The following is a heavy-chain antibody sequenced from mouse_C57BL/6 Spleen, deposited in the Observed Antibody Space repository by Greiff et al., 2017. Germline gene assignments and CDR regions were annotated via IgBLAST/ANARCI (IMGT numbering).Heavy chain of an antibody. V-gene: IGHV2-5*01. CDR2: IWRGGST. J-gene: IGHJ3*01. Sequence: VKLMESGPGLVQPSQSLSITCTVSGFSLTSYGVHWVRQSPGKGLEWLGVIWRGGSTDYNAAFMSRLSITQDNSKSQVFFKMNSLQADDTAIYYCAKNRGDGYYAWFAYWGQGTLVTVSA. CDR1: GFSLTSYG. CDR3: AKNRGDGYYAWFAY. D-gene: IGHD2-3*01.